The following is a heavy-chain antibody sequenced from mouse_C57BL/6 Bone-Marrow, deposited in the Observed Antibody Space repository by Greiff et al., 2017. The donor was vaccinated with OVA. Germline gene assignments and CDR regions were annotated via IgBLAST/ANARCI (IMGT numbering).Heavy chain of an antibody. CDR1: GYTFTSYW. Sequence: VQLQQPGAELVMPGASVKLSCKASGYTFTSYWMHWVKQRHGQGLEWIGEIDPSDSDTNYNQKFKGKSTLTVDKSSSTAYMQLISLTSEDTAVYYAAREGGTYGNCRFSYCGQGTRVTVSA. V-gene: IGHV1-69*01. D-gene: IGHD2-1*01. CDR3: AREGGTYGNCRFSY. J-gene: IGHJ3*01. CDR2: IDPSDSDT.